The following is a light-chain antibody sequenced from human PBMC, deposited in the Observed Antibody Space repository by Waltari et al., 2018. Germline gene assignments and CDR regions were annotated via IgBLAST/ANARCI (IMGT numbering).Light chain of an antibody. J-gene: IGLJ1*01. V-gene: IGLV1-44*01. CDR3: ASWDSGLNGYI. CDR2: SNN. CDR1: RSNIGSYP. Sequence: QSVLTLPPSASGPPGQTVTISCSGSRSNIGSYPVTWYQQVPGAAPKLLIHSNNQRPSGVPDRFSGSRSGTSASLVISGLQSEDEAEYYCASWDSGLNGYIFATGTKVTV.